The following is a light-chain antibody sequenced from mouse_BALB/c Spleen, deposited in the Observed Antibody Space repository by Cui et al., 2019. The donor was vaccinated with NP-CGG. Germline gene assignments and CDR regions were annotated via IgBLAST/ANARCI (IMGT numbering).Light chain of an antibody. V-gene: IGKV4-72*01. Sequence: HIVLSQSPAILSASPGEKVTMTCRASSSVSHMHWYQQKPGSSPKPWIYARSNLASGVPARFSGGGSGTSYSLTISRVGAEDAATYYCQQWSSNPFTFGSGTKLEIK. CDR2: ARS. CDR1: SSVSH. J-gene: IGKJ4*01. CDR3: QQWSSNPFT.